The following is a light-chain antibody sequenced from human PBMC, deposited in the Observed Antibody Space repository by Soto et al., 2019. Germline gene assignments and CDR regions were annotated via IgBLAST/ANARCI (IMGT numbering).Light chain of an antibody. Sequence: QSVLTQPPSPSGTPGQRVTISCSGSSSNIGSNTVNWYQQLPGTAPKLLIYSNNQRPSGVPDRFSGSKSGTSASLAISGLQSEDEADYYCAACDDSLSGWVFGGGTKLTVL. CDR2: SNN. CDR3: AACDDSLSGWV. CDR1: SSNIGSNT. J-gene: IGLJ3*02. V-gene: IGLV1-44*01.